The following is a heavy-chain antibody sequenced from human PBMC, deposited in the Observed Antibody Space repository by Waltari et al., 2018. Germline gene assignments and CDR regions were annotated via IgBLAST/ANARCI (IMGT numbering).Heavy chain of an antibody. CDR1: GGSISSSSYY. CDR2: IYYSGST. V-gene: IGHV4-39*01. J-gene: IGHJ3*02. D-gene: IGHD6-13*01. CDR3: ARLKIAAAGTEVGVNGDAFDI. Sequence: QLQLQESGPGLVKPSETLSLTCTVSGGSISSSSYYWGWIRQPPGKGLEWIGSIYYSGSTYYNPSLKSRVTISVDTSKNQFSLKLSSVTAADTAVYYCARLKIAAAGTEVGVNGDAFDIWGQGTMVTVSS.